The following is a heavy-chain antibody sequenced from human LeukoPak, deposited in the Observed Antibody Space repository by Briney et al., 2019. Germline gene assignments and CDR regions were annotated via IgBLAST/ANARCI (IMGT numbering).Heavy chain of an antibody. Sequence: PGGSLRLSCAASGFTFSSYAMRWVSQAQGKGVEWVSAISGSGGSTYYADSVKGGFTISRENSKKTLYLQMNSLRAEDTAVYYCAKDKGSSGWYEWGQGTLVTVSS. D-gene: IGHD6-19*01. CDR2: ISGSGGST. V-gene: IGHV3-23*01. CDR3: AKDKGSSGWYE. CDR1: GFTFSSYA. J-gene: IGHJ4*02.